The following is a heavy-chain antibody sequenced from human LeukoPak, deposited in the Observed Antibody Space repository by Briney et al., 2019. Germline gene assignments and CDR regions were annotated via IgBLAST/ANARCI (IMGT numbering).Heavy chain of an antibody. Sequence: GGSLRLSCAASGFTFSSYWMMWLRQAPGKGLEWVTNIKQDGSEKYYVDSVKGRFTISRDNAKNSLYLKMNSLRAEDTAVYYCARAGGYDFGDYWGQGTLVTVSS. CDR1: GFTFSSYW. CDR3: ARAGGYDFGDY. D-gene: IGHD5-12*01. J-gene: IGHJ4*02. CDR2: IKQDGSEK. V-gene: IGHV3-7*01.